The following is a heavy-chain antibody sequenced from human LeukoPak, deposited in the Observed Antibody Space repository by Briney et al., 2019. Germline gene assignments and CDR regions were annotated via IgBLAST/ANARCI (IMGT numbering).Heavy chain of an antibody. J-gene: IGHJ4*02. Sequence: ASVKVSCKASGHTFTRNGFSWVRQAPGQGLEWMGWISAYNGDTIYAQKLQGRVTMTTDTSTNTAYMELRSLRFDGTAVYYCARDLDRIVPTTADYWGQGTLVTVSS. V-gene: IGHV1-18*01. CDR3: ARDLDRIVPTTADY. CDR1: GHTFTRNG. CDR2: ISAYNGDT. D-gene: IGHD5-12*01.